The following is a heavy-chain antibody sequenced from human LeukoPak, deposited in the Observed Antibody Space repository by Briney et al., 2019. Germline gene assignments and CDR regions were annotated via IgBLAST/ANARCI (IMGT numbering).Heavy chain of an antibody. CDR3: ARLTYYDILTGYFAFDI. CDR2: IYHSGST. D-gene: IGHD3-9*01. V-gene: IGHV4-39*07. J-gene: IGHJ3*02. Sequence: SETLSLTCTVSGGSISSGDYYWSWIRQPPGKGLEWIGSIYHSGSTYYNPSLKSRVTISVDTSKNQFSLKLSSVTAADTAVYYCARLTYYDILTGYFAFDIWGQGTMVTVSS. CDR1: GGSISSGDYY.